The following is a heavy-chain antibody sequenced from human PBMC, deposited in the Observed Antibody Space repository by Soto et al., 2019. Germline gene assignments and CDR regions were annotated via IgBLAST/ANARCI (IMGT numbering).Heavy chain of an antibody. D-gene: IGHD5-12*01. Sequence: QVQLVESGGGVVQPGRSLRLSCAASGFTFSSYGMHWVRQAPGKGLEWVAVISYDGSNKYYADSVKGRFTISRDNSKNTLYLQMNSLRAEDTAVYYCAKEPSGYCMNPRDWGQGTLVTVSS. J-gene: IGHJ4*02. CDR1: GFTFSSYG. V-gene: IGHV3-30*18. CDR3: AKEPSGYCMNPRD. CDR2: ISYDGSNK.